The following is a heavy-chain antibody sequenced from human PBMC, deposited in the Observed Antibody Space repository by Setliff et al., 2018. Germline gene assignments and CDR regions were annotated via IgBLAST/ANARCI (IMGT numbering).Heavy chain of an antibody. V-gene: IGHV1-18*01. J-gene: IGHJ4*02. D-gene: IGHD2-2*01. CDR3: SRLVRFCTKISCQRLLGDDY. Sequence: ASVKVSCKASGYTFTNYGIAWVRQAPGQGLDWMGWINAYSGNTVYAPKFQGRVTMTTDTSTDTAYLDLRSLRSDDTAIYYCSRLVRFCTKISCQRLLGDDYWGQGALVTVSS. CDR1: GYTFTNYG. CDR2: INAYSGNT.